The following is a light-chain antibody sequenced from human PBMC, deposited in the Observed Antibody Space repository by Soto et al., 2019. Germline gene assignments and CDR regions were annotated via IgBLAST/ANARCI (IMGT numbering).Light chain of an antibody. CDR2: DVS. CDR1: SSDVGAYNY. Sequence: QSPLTQPASVSVSPGQSITISCTGTSSDVGAYNYVSWYQQHPGKAPKLMIYDVSNRPSGVSNRFSASKSGNTASLPISGLQAEDAADYYCSSYTTSRAYVFGTGTKVT. J-gene: IGLJ1*01. V-gene: IGLV2-14*01. CDR3: SSYTTSRAYV.